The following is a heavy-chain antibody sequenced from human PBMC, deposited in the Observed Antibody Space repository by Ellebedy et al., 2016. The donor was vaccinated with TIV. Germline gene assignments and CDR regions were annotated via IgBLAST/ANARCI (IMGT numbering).Heavy chain of an antibody. V-gene: IGHV3-23*01. CDR3: AKDVSVGTTQSFYGMDV. CDR1: GVTFSSHA. J-gene: IGHJ6*02. CDR2: VVGSGGNT. Sequence: GESLKISCAASGVTFSSHAMHWVRLAPGKGLEWVSTVVGSGGNTYYADSVKGRFSISRDNPKNTVYLQMDGLRVEDTAVYYCAKDVSVGTTQSFYGMDVWGQGTIVSVSS. D-gene: IGHD4-17*01.